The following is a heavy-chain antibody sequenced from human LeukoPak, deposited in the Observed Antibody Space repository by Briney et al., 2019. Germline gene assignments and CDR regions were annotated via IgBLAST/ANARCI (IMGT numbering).Heavy chain of an antibody. D-gene: IGHD6-13*01. V-gene: IGHV4-30-2*01. CDR2: IYHRGST. J-gene: IGHJ4*02. CDR1: GGSLSSGGYS. Sequence: PSQTLSLTCTVSGGSLSSGGYSWGWVRQPPGKGLEYIGYIYHRGSTYYNPSLQSRLTISMDRSKNHFSLELTSVTAADTAVYYCARVNGKQLVYYFDYWGQGTLVTVSS. CDR3: ARVNGKQLVYYFDY.